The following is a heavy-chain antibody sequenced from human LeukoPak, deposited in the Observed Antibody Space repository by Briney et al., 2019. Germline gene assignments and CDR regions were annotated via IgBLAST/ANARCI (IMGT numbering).Heavy chain of an antibody. V-gene: IGHV3-66*01. D-gene: IGHD2-2*01. CDR3: ARDLGCRSTSCYGVNWFDP. CDR2: IYSGGST. Sequence: GGSLRLSCAASGFTVSSNYMSWVRQAPGKGLEWVSVIYSGGSTYYADSVKGRFTISRDNSKNTLYLQMNSLRAEDTAVYYCARDLGCRSTSCYGVNWFDPWGQGTLVTVSS. J-gene: IGHJ5*02. CDR1: GFTVSSNY.